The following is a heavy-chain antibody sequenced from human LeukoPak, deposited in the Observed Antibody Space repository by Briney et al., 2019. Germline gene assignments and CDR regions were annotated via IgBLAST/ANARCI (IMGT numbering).Heavy chain of an antibody. CDR3: AKDRAGSSGTRRGIDY. J-gene: IGHJ4*02. V-gene: IGHV3-48*01. D-gene: IGHD3-10*01. CDR1: GFTFSSYT. CDR2: IGTSSTTI. Sequence: GGSLRLSCAASGFTFSSYTMNWVRQPPGKGLEWVSNIGTSSTTIYYADSVKGRFTISRDNAKNSLYLQMNSLRADDTAVYYCAKDRAGSSGTRRGIDYWGQGTLVTVSS.